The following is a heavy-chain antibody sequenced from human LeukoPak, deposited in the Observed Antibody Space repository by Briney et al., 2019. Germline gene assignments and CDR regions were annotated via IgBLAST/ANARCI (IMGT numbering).Heavy chain of an antibody. CDR3: ARDRAVTTGSVDY. CDR2: IYYSGST. CDR1: GGSISSSSYY. V-gene: IGHV4-39*07. Sequence: TETLSLTCTVSGGSISSSSYYWGWIRQPPGKGLEWIGSIYYSGSTYYNPSLKSRVTISVDTSKNQFSLKLSSVTAADTAVYYCARDRAVTTGSVDYWGQGTLVTVSS. J-gene: IGHJ4*02. D-gene: IGHD4-17*01.